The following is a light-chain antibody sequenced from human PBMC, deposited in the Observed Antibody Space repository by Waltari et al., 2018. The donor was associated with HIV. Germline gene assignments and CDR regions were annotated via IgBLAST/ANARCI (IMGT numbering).Light chain of an antibody. CDR1: QSVISDY. J-gene: IGKJ2*01. Sequence: EIVLTQSPATLSLSPGERATLSCRASQSVISDYLAWYQQKPGQAPRLLISGASSRAPGIPDRFSGGGSGTDFTLTITRLEPEDFAVYYCQQYGSSPRTFGQGTKLEIK. CDR2: GAS. CDR3: QQYGSSPRT. V-gene: IGKV3-20*01.